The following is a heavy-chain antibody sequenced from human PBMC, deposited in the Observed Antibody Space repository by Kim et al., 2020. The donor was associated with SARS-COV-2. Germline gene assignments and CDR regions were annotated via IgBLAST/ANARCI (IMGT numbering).Heavy chain of an antibody. J-gene: IGHJ3*02. Sequence: GGFLRLSCAGSGFTFSSYWMHWVRQAPGKGLVWVSRISSDGSSTSYADSVKGRFTISRDNAKNTVYLQMNSLRAEDTAVYYCARGSSGSYPRAYDIWGQGTMVTVSS. D-gene: IGHD1-26*01. CDR2: ISSDGSST. CDR1: GFTFSSYW. V-gene: IGHV3-74*01. CDR3: ARGSSGSYPRAYDI.